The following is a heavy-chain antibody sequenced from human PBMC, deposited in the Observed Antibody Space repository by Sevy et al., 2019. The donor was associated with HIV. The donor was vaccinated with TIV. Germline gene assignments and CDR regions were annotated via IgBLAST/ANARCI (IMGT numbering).Heavy chain of an antibody. Sequence: GGSLRLSCAASGFTFSSYWMHWVRQAPGKGLVWVSRINSDGSSTSYADSVKGRFTISRDNAKNTLYLQMNSLRAEDTAVYYCARAAPLRYYYYYMDVWGKGTTVTVSS. CDR2: INSDGSST. V-gene: IGHV3-74*01. D-gene: IGHD3-16*01. CDR1: GFTFSSYW. J-gene: IGHJ6*03. CDR3: ARAAPLRYYYYYMDV.